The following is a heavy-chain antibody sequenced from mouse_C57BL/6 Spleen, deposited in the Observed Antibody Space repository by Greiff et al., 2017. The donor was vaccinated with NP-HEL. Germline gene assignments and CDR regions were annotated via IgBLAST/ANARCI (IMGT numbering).Heavy chain of an antibody. CDR3: ARGSTVAGYFDV. V-gene: IGHV1-61*01. J-gene: IGHJ1*03. CDR1: GYTFTSYW. D-gene: IGHD1-1*01. CDR2: IYPSDSET. Sequence: QVHVKQPGAELVRPGSSVKLSCKASGYTFTSYWMDWVKQRPGQGLEWIGNIYPSDSETHYNQKFKDKATLTVDKSSSTAYMQLSSLTSEDSAVYYCARGSTVAGYFDVWGTGTTVTVSS.